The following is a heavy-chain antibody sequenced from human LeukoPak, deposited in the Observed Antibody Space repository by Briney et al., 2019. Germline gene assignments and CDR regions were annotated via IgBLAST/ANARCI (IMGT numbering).Heavy chain of an antibody. CDR2: IKSNSDGGTT. V-gene: IGHV3-15*01. J-gene: IGHJ6*02. Sequence: GGSLRLSCAASGFTFAVAWMSWVRQTPRKGLEWVGRIKSNSDGGTTDFAAPVKGRFAISRDYSKNTLYLQMNSLKTEDTAVYYCARVRAGSLTMDVWGQGTTVTVSS. CDR1: GFTFAVAW. D-gene: IGHD6-19*01. CDR3: ARVRAGSLTMDV.